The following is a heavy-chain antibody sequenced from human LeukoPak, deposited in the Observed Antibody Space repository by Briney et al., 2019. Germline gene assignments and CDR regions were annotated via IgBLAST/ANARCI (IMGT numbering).Heavy chain of an antibody. V-gene: IGHV1-58*01. CDR2: IVVGSGNT. CDR3: AADRSSGWNGGDC. D-gene: IGHD6-19*01. Sequence: SVKVSCKASGFTFTSSAVQWVRQARGQRLEWIGWIVVGSGNTNYAQKFQERVTITRDMSTSTAYMELSSLRSEDTAVYYCAADRSSGWNGGDCWGQGTLVTVSS. J-gene: IGHJ4*02. CDR1: GFTFTSSA.